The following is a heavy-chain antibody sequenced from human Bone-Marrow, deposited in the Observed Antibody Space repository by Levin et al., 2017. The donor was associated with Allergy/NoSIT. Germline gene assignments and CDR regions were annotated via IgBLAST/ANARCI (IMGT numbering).Heavy chain of an antibody. J-gene: IGHJ4*02. Sequence: SGPTLVKPTQTLTLTCSFSGFSLTTSGVGVGWIRQPPGKALEWLALIYWNDDKPYNPSLKDRLTVAKDTSKNQVVLAMTNMDPVDTATYYCAHRRLEMDEVTTGFDYWGLGILVTVSS. CDR2: IYWNDDK. CDR1: GFSLTTSGVG. CDR3: AHRRLEMDEVTTGFDY. V-gene: IGHV2-5*01. D-gene: IGHD4-17*01.